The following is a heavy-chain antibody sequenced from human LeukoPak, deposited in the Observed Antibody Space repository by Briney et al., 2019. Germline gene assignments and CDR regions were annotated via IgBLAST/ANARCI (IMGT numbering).Heavy chain of an antibody. CDR3: ARDLFFSDAGYSSGWRAEYFHH. CDR2: INGAGSST. Sequence: GESLRLSCAASGFTFSSHWMHWVRQAPGKGLVWVSRINGAGSSTSYADSVKGRFTVSRDNAKNTLNLQMNSLRAEDTAVYYCARDLFFSDAGYSSGWRAEYFHHWGQGTLVTVSS. V-gene: IGHV3-74*01. J-gene: IGHJ1*01. D-gene: IGHD6-19*01. CDR1: GFTFSSHW.